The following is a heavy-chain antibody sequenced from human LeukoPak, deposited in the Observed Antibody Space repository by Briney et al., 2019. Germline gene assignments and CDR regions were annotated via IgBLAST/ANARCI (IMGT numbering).Heavy chain of an antibody. CDR3: ARGPYSYDSSGAFDV. V-gene: IGHV4-59*10. J-gene: IGHJ3*01. D-gene: IGHD3-22*01. CDR1: GGSFSGYY. Sequence: SETLSLTCAVYGGSFSGYYWSWIRQPAGKGLEWIGRISSSGSTNYNPSLKSRVTISVDTSKNQFSLKLSSVTAADTAVYFCARGPYSYDSSGAFDVWGQGTMVTVSS. CDR2: ISSSGST.